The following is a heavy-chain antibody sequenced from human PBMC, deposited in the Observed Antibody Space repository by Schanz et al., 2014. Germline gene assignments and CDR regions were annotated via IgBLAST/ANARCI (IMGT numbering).Heavy chain of an antibody. CDR3: VTEKRMESGTWAKAFDI. CDR1: GYTFTTYY. CDR2: INPSVGNT. D-gene: IGHD3-3*01. V-gene: IGHV1-46*01. J-gene: IGHJ3*02. Sequence: QVQLVQSGAEVKKPGVSVKVSCKASGYTFTTYYIHWVRQAPGQGLEWMGKINPSVGNTNYAQKFRGRVTMTRDTSTSTVYMELSSLRSDDTAMYYCVTEKRMESGTWAKAFDIWGQGTWVTVSS.